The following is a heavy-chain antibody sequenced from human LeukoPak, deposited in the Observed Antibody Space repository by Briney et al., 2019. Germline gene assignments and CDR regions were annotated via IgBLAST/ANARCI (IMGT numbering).Heavy chain of an antibody. J-gene: IGHJ4*02. D-gene: IGHD3-22*01. V-gene: IGHV3-74*01. CDR1: GFTFSSYA. Sequence: GGSLRLSCAASGFTFSSYAMSWVRQAPGKGLVWVSRINSDGSSTSYADSVKGRFTISRDNAKNTLYLQMNSLRAEDTAVYYCARGGFYYYDSSGSPDYWGQGTLVTVSS. CDR3: ARGGFYYYDSSGSPDY. CDR2: INSDGSST.